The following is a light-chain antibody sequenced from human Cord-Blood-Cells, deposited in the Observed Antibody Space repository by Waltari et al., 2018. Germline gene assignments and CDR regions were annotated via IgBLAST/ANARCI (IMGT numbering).Light chain of an antibody. CDR2: AAS. CDR1: QSISSY. CDR3: QQSYSTPWT. J-gene: IGKJ1*01. Sequence: IQLTQSTSSLSASVGARVTITCRASQSISSYLNWYQQTPGKAPKLLIYAASSLQSGVPSRFSGSGSGTDFTLTISSLQPEDFATYYCQQSYSTPWTFGQGTKVEIK. V-gene: IGKV1-39*01.